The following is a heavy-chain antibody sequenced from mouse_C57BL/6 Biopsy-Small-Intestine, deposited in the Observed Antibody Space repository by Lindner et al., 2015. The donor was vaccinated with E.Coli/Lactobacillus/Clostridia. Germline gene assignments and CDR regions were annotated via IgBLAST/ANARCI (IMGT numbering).Heavy chain of an antibody. J-gene: IGHJ3*01. CDR1: GYSFTDYN. V-gene: IGHV1-34*02. Sequence: VQLQESGAELVKPGASVKISCKASGYSFTDYNMDWVKQSHGKSLEWIGYIYPNNGGTGYNQKFKSKATLTVDKSSNTAYMELHSLTSEDSAVYYCARGKGYYSNPFAYWGQGTLVTVSA. CDR3: ARGKGYYSNPFAY. CDR2: IYPNNGGT. D-gene: IGHD2-5*01.